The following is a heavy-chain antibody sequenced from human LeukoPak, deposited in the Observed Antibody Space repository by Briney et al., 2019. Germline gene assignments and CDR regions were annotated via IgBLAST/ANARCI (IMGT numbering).Heavy chain of an antibody. CDR2: ISDDGSKK. V-gene: IGHV3-30-3*01. CDR1: GFTFSSYS. J-gene: IGHJ4*02. Sequence: GGSLRLSCAASGFTFSSYSMHWVRQAPGKGLEWVAVISDDGSKKSYADSVKGRFTVSRDNSKNTLYLQMNSPRVEDTPVYYCAREGGYCSSTTCYFDSWGQGTLVTVSS. D-gene: IGHD2-2*01. CDR3: AREGGYCSSTTCYFDS.